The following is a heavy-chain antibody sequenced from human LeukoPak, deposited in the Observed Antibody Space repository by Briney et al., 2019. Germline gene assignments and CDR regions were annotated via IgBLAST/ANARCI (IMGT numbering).Heavy chain of an antibody. CDR1: GGSFSGYY. V-gene: IGHV4-34*01. J-gene: IGHJ4*02. Sequence: SETLSLTCAVYGGSFSGYYWSWIRQPPGKGLEWIGEINHSGSTNYNSSLKSRVTISVDTSKNQFSLKLSSVTAADTAVYYCAREVVPAAIDYYFDYWGQGTLVTVSS. CDR2: INHSGST. CDR3: AREVVPAAIDYYFDY. D-gene: IGHD2-2*02.